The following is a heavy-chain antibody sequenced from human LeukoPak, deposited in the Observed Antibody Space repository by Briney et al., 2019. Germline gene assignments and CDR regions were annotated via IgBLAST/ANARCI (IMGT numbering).Heavy chain of an antibody. J-gene: IGHJ3*02. CDR2: IYYSGST. CDR1: SGSISSYY. V-gene: IGHV4-59*01. D-gene: IGHD3-10*01. Sequence: SETLSLTCTVSSGSISSYYWSWIRQPPGKGLEWIGYIYYSGSTNYNPSLKSQVTISVDTSKNQFSLKLSSVTAADAAVYYCARVWGSGSYGAFDIWGQGTMVTVSS. CDR3: ARVWGSGSYGAFDI.